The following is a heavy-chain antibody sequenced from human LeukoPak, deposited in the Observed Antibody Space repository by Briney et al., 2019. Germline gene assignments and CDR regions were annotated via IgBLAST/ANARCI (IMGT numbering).Heavy chain of an antibody. Sequence: ASVKVSCKASGYTFTSYDINWVRQATGQGLEWMGWMNPNSGNTSYAQKFQGRVTMTRNTSISTAYMELSSLRSEDTAVYYCARGIRSIAARIVYHMDVWGKGTTVTVSS. CDR1: GYTFTSYD. CDR3: ARGIRSIAARIVYHMDV. CDR2: MNPNSGNT. V-gene: IGHV1-8*01. J-gene: IGHJ6*03. D-gene: IGHD6-6*01.